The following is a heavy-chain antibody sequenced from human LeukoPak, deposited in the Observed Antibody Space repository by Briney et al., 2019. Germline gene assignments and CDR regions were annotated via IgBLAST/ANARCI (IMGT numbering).Heavy chain of an antibody. CDR3: ARVTPALVVVPAASYMDV. Sequence: SETLSLTCAVYGGSFSGYYWSWIRQPPGKGLEWIGGINHSGSTNYNPSLKSRVTISVDTSKNQSSLKLSSVTAADTAVYYCARVTPALVVVPAASYMDVWGKGTTVTVSS. CDR2: INHSGST. V-gene: IGHV4-34*01. J-gene: IGHJ6*03. CDR1: GGSFSGYY. D-gene: IGHD2-2*01.